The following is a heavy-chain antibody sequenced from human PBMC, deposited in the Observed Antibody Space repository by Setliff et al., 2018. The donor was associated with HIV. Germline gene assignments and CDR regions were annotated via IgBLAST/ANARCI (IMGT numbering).Heavy chain of an antibody. J-gene: IGHJ3*02. V-gene: IGHV3-21*01. Sequence: GGSLRLSCAASGFTFSSYSMNWVRQAPGKGLEWVSSISSSSSYIYYADSVKGRFTISRDNAKNSLYLQMNSLRAEDTAVYYCARSNCGGDCDAFDIWGQGTMGTVS. CDR1: GFTFSSYS. CDR2: ISSSSSYI. D-gene: IGHD2-21*02. CDR3: ARSNCGGDCDAFDI.